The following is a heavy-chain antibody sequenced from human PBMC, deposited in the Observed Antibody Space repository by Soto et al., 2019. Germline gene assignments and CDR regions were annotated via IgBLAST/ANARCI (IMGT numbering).Heavy chain of an antibody. CDR1: GFSLSTSGVG. CDR2: IYWDDDK. J-gene: IGHJ5*02. V-gene: IGHV2-5*02. D-gene: IGHD3-3*01. Sequence: SGPTLVNPTQTLTLTCTFSGFSLSTSGVGVGWIRQPPGKALEWLALIYWDDDKRYSPSLKSRLTITKDTSKNQVVLTMTNMDPVDTATYYCAHRPYDFWSGYQTNWFDPWGQGTLVTVS. CDR3: AHRPYDFWSGYQTNWFDP.